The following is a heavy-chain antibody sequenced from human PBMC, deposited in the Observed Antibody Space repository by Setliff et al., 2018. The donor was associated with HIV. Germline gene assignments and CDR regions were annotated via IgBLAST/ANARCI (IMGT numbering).Heavy chain of an antibody. V-gene: IGHV1-3*01. CDR2: INAGNGHT. D-gene: IGHD3-3*01. CDR1: GYTFTSYY. CDR3: ARDAPAEYYDFWSGYILWDV. J-gene: IGHJ6*04. Sequence: ASVKVSCKASGYTFTSYYMHWVRQAPGQGLEWMGWINAGNGHTKYSQRFQGRVTITRDTSASTAYMELTSLRSDDTAVYYCARDAPAEYYDFWSGYILWDVWGKGTTVTVSS.